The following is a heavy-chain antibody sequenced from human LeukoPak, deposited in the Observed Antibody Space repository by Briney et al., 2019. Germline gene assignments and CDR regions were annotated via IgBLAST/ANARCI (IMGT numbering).Heavy chain of an antibody. D-gene: IGHD2-15*01. Sequence: ASVKVSCKVSGYTLTELSTHWVRQAPGKGLEWMGGFDPEDGETIYAQKFQGRVTMTEDTSTDTAYMELSSLRSEDTAVYYCATDPKLLAYAFDIWGQGTMVTVSS. CDR3: ATDPKLLAYAFDI. V-gene: IGHV1-24*01. CDR2: FDPEDGET. J-gene: IGHJ3*02. CDR1: GYTLTELS.